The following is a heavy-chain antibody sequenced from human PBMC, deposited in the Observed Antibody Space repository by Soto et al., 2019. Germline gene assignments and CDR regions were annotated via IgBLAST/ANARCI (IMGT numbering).Heavy chain of an antibody. J-gene: IGHJ4*02. V-gene: IGHV4-59*01. CDR1: GDSISRYY. CDR3: ASGKWAVRFAN. D-gene: IGHD1-26*01. CDR2: LYYSGST. Sequence: PWETLSLTCTVSGDSISRYYWSGIRQSPGKGLEWIGYLYYSGSTIYNPSLKRRVTISVDTSKNHFSLKLSSVTAADTAVYYCASGKWAVRFANWGQGILV.